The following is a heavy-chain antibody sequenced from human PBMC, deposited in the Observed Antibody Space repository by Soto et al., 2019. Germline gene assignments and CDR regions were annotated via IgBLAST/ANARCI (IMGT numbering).Heavy chain of an antibody. CDR3: AAIDYFYGSGSYYNQIYYYYGMDV. CDR2: IVVGSGNT. D-gene: IGHD3-10*01. V-gene: IGHV1-58*02. CDR1: GFTFTSSA. Sequence: SVKVSCKASGFTFTSSAMQWVRQARGQRLERKGWIVVGSGNTNYAQKFQERVTITRDMSTSTAYMELSSLRSEDTAVYYCAAIDYFYGSGSYYNQIYYYYGMDVWGQGTTVTVSS. J-gene: IGHJ6*02.